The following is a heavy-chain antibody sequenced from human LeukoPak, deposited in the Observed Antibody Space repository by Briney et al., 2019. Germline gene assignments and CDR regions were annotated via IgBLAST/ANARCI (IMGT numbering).Heavy chain of an antibody. Sequence: TLSLTCTVSGGSISSGGYYWSWIRQHPGKGLEWIEYIFYCGSTYYNPSLKSRVTISVDTSKNQFSLKLSSVTAADTAVYYCARERVVVAATDAFDIWGQGTMVTVSS. CDR3: ARERVVVAATDAFDI. D-gene: IGHD2-15*01. V-gene: IGHV4-31*03. CDR2: IFYCGST. CDR1: GGSISSGGYY. J-gene: IGHJ3*02.